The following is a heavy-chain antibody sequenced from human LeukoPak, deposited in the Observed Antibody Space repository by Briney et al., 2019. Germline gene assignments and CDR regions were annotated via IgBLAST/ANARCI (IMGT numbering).Heavy chain of an antibody. Sequence: GASVKVSCKASGYTFTSYGISWVRQAPGQGLEWMGWISAYNGNTNYAQKLQGRVTMTTDTSTSTAYMELSSLRSEDTAVYYCARGEAVWVVAATPFDYWGQGTLATVSS. D-gene: IGHD2-15*01. V-gene: IGHV1-18*01. CDR3: ARGEAVWVVAATPFDY. CDR2: ISAYNGNT. J-gene: IGHJ4*02. CDR1: GYTFTSYG.